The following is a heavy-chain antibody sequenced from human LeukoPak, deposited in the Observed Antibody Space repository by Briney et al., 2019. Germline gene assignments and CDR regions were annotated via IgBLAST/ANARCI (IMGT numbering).Heavy chain of an antibody. CDR3: ARRGNMVRGVIIPYDNWFDP. V-gene: IGHV1-69*13. J-gene: IGHJ5*02. CDR2: IIPIFGTA. CDR1: GGTFSSYA. D-gene: IGHD3-10*01. Sequence: GASVKVSCKASGGTFSSYAISWVRQARGQGLEWMGGIIPIFGTANYAQKFQGRVTITADESTSTAYMELSSLRSEDTAVYYCARRGNMVRGVIIPYDNWFDPWGQGTLVTVSS.